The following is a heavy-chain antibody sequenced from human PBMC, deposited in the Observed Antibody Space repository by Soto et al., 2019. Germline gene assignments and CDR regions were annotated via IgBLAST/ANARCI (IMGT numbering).Heavy chain of an antibody. J-gene: IGHJ3*02. CDR2: IYPGDSDT. D-gene: IGHD2-2*01. V-gene: IGHV5-51*01. Sequence: GESLKISCKGSGYSFTSYWIGWVRQMPGKGLEWMGIIYPGDSDTRYSPSFQGQVTISADKSISTAYLQWSSLKASDTAMYYCASAQTHCSSTSCYDAFDIWGQGTMVTVSS. CDR3: ASAQTHCSSTSCYDAFDI. CDR1: GYSFTSYW.